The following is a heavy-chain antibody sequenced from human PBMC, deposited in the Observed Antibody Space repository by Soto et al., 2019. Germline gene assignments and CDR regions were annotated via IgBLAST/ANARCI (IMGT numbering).Heavy chain of an antibody. D-gene: IGHD5-12*01. Sequence: PSETLSLTCAVYGGSFSGYYWSWIRQPPGKGLEWIGEINHSGSTNYNPSLKSRVTISVDTSKNQFSLKLSSVTAADTAVYYCARGRRMVATLYYYYGMDVWGQGTTVTVSS. CDR3: ARGRRMVATLYYYYGMDV. CDR2: INHSGST. CDR1: GGSFSGYY. V-gene: IGHV4-34*01. J-gene: IGHJ6*02.